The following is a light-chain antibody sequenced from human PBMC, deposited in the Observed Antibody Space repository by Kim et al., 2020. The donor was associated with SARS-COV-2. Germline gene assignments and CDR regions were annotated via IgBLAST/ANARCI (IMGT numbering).Light chain of an antibody. Sequence: GKTLTISCTGSSGSIASNYVQWYQQRPGSAPTTVIYEDNQRPSGVPDRFSGSIDSSSNSASLTISGLKTEDDADYYCQSYDSSNQVFGGGTQLTVL. CDR3: QSYDSSNQV. CDR1: SGSIASNY. J-gene: IGLJ3*02. CDR2: EDN. V-gene: IGLV6-57*02.